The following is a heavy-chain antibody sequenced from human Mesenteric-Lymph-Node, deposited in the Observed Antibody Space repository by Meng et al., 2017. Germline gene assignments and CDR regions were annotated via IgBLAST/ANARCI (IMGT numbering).Heavy chain of an antibody. J-gene: IGHJ5*02. CDR2: IYHSGST. CDR3: ARVAAAGNEWFDP. CDR1: GGSISSSNW. Sequence: VELQEPGPGLVKPAGTLSLTCAVSGGSISSSNWWSWVRQPPGKGLEWIGEIYHSGSTNYNPSLKSRVTISVDKSKNQFSLKLSSVTAADTAVYYCARVAAAGNEWFDPWGQGTLVTVSS. D-gene: IGHD6-13*01. V-gene: IGHV4-4*02.